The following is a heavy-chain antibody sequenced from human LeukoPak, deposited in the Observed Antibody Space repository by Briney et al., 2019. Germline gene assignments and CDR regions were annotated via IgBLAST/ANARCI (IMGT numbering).Heavy chain of an antibody. CDR1: GFIVSSNY. Sequence: PGGSLRLSCAASGFIVSSNYMSWVRQAPGKGLEWVSVFYTGGTTHYANSVRGRFTISRDNSKNTLYLQMNSLRAEDTAVYYCARGPLPTTRAFDIWGQGTLVTVSS. V-gene: IGHV3-53*01. CDR2: FYTGGTT. D-gene: IGHD1-1*01. CDR3: ARGPLPTTRAFDI. J-gene: IGHJ3*02.